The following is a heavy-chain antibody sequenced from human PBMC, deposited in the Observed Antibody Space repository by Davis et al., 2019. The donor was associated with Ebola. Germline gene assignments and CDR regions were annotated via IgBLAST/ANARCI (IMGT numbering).Heavy chain of an antibody. J-gene: IGHJ4*02. V-gene: IGHV1-69*13. Sequence: SVKVSCKTSGGSFSSHPISWVRQAPRQGLERMGGIIPIFDTPHYAQKFQGRITITADASTNTAYMELSSLRSEDTATYFCARDFDGGNYYFDYWGPGTPVTVSS. CDR1: GGSFSSHP. CDR3: ARDFDGGNYYFDY. D-gene: IGHD3-9*01. CDR2: IIPIFDTP.